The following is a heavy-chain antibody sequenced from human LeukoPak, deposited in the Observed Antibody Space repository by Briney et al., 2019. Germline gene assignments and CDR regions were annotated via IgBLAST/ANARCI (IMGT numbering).Heavy chain of an antibody. D-gene: IGHD3-22*01. V-gene: IGHV4-38-2*02. CDR1: GYSISSGHY. J-gene: IGHJ6*03. Sequence: SETLSLTCTVSGYSISSGHYWGWIRQPPGKGLEWIGSMYHSGSTYYNPPLKSRVTISVDTSKNQFSLKLSSVTAADTAVYYCASSAYESSGYGGYYMDVWGKGTTVTVSS. CDR2: MYHSGST. CDR3: ASSAYESSGYGGYYMDV.